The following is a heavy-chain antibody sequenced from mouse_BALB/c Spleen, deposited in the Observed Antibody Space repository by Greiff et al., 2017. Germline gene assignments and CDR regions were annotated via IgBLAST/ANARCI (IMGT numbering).Heavy chain of an antibody. Sequence: EGKLVESGGGLVKPGGSLKLSCAASGFTFSDYYMYWVRQTPEKRLEWVATISDGGSYTYYPDSVKGRFTISRDNAKNNLYLQMSSLKSEDTAMYYCARDYYGNFAYWGQGTLVTVSA. CDR3: ARDYYGNFAY. J-gene: IGHJ3*01. CDR1: GFTFSDYY. CDR2: ISDGGSYT. D-gene: IGHD2-1*01. V-gene: IGHV5-4*02.